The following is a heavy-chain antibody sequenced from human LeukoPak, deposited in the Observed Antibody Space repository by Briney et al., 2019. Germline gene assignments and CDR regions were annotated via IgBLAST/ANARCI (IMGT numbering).Heavy chain of an antibody. V-gene: IGHV4-30-2*01. CDR3: ARAPFGYSSSWYSGMDV. J-gene: IGHJ6*04. D-gene: IGHD6-13*01. CDR2: IYHSGST. Sequence: PSETLSLTCAVSGGSISSGGYSWSWIRHPPGKGLEWIGYIYHSGSTYYNPSLKSRVTISVDRSKNQFSLKLSSVTAADTAVYYCARAPFGYSSSWYSGMDVWGKGTTVTVSS. CDR1: GGSISSGGYS.